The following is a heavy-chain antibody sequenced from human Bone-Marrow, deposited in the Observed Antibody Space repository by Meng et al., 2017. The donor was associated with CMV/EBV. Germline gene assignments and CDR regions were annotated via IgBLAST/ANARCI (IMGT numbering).Heavy chain of an antibody. CDR1: GFTFSSYA. V-gene: IGHV3-21*01. D-gene: IGHD2-21*01. CDR2: ISSSSSYI. CDR3: ARDTVRDGGGDVPSAFDI. J-gene: IGHJ3*02. Sequence: GESLKISCAASGFTFSSYAMIWVRQAPGKGLEWVSSISSSSSYIYYADSVKGRFTISRDNAKNSLYLQMNSLRAEDTAVYYCARDTVRDGGGDVPSAFDIWGQGTMVTISS.